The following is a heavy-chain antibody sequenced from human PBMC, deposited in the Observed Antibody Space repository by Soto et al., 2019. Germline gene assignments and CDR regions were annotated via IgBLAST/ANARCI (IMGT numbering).Heavy chain of an antibody. V-gene: IGHV3-33*01. Sequence: GGSLRLSCAASGFTFSSYGMHWVRQAPGKGLEWVAVIWYDGSNKYYADSVKGRFTISRDNSKNTLYLQMNSLRAEDTAVYYCARAEALRVLERYIFDDYFDYWGQGSLVTVSS. CDR2: IWYDGSNK. CDR1: GFTFSSYG. CDR3: ARAEALRVLERYIFDDYFDY. D-gene: IGHD3-3*01. J-gene: IGHJ4*02.